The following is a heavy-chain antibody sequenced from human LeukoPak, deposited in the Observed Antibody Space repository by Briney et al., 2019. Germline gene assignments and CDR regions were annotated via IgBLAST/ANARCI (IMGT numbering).Heavy chain of an antibody. D-gene: IGHD6-19*01. CDR2: IRNNGATT. Sequence: GGSLRLSCAASGITFSSHAMTWVRQAPGKGLEWVAAIRNNGATTDYADSVKGRFPISRDNSKSTLYLQMNSLRAEDTAVYYCARAYHDSGCLIDYWGQGTLVTVSS. J-gene: IGHJ4*02. V-gene: IGHV3-23*01. CDR1: GITFSSHA. CDR3: ARAYHDSGCLIDY.